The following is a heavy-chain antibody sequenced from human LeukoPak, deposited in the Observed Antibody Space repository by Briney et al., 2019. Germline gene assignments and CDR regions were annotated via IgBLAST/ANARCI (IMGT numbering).Heavy chain of an antibody. D-gene: IGHD5/OR15-5a*01. CDR3: ARVRDVYGQFDY. V-gene: IGHV3-23*01. Sequence: PGGSLRLSCAASGFTFSSHAMSWIRQAPGKGLEWVSAISDTGGSTYYADSVKGRLTISRDNSKNTLYLQMDSLRAEDTAVYYCARVRDVYGQFDYWGQGTLVTVSS. CDR1: GFTFSSHA. CDR2: ISDTGGST. J-gene: IGHJ4*02.